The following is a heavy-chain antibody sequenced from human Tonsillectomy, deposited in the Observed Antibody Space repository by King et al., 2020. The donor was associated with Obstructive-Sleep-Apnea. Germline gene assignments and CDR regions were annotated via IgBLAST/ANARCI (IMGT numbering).Heavy chain of an antibody. J-gene: IGHJ3*02. Sequence: VQLVESGGGLVQPGGSLRLSCAASGFTFHTYSINWVRQAPGEGLEWVSYISSSSSPKKYADSVEGRFTISRDNAKNSLYLQMNSLRAEDTAVYYCARGEHYYDSSGYYDSAFDIWGQGTMVTVSS. D-gene: IGHD3-22*01. CDR3: ARGEHYYDSSGYYDSAFDI. V-gene: IGHV3-48*01. CDR1: GFTFHTYS. CDR2: ISSSSSPK.